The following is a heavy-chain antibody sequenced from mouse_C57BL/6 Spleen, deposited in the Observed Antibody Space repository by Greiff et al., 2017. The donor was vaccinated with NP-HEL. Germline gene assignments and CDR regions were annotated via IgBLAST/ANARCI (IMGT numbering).Heavy chain of an antibody. CDR3: ARAPSYYYGSSPSWFAY. V-gene: IGHV1-69*01. CDR1: GYTFTSYW. J-gene: IGHJ3*01. D-gene: IGHD1-1*01. Sequence: QVQLQQPGAELVMPGASVKLSCKASGYTFTSYWMHWVKQRPGQGLEWIGEIAPSDSYTNYNQKFKGKSTLTVDKSSSTAYMQLSSLTSEDSAVYYCARAPSYYYGSSPSWFAYWGQGTLVTVSA. CDR2: IAPSDSYT.